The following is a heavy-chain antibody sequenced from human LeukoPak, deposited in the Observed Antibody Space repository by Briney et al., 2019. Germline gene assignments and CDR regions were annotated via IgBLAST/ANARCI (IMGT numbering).Heavy chain of an antibody. CDR2: ISAYNGNT. D-gene: IGHD2-2*01. CDR1: GYTVSSYG. J-gene: IGHJ5*02. V-gene: IGHV1-18*01. Sequence: APVKVSCKASGYTVSSYGISWVRQAPGQGLEWMGWISAYNGNTNYAQKLHGRVTMTTDTSTSTAYMELRSLRSDDTAVYYCARGRLVVVPAAMLSGSWFDPWGQGTLVTVSS. CDR3: ARGRLVVVPAAMLSGSWFDP.